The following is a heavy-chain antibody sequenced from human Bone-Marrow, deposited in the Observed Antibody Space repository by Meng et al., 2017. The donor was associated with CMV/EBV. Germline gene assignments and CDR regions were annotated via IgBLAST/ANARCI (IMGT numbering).Heavy chain of an antibody. CDR2: INPSGGST. Sequence: ASVKVSCTTSGYTFISYYMHWVRQAPGQGLEWMGIINPSGGSTSYAQKFQGRVTMTRDTSTSTVYMELSSLRSEDTAVYSCASGGNPAGYYYGMDVWGQGTTVTVSS. CDR3: ASGGNPAGYYYGMDV. D-gene: IGHD4-23*01. V-gene: IGHV1-46*01. CDR1: GYTFISYY. J-gene: IGHJ6*02.